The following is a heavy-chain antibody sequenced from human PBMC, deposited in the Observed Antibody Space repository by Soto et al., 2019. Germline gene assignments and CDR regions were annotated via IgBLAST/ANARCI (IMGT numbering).Heavy chain of an antibody. CDR1: GLTFGNYW. CDR3: ARDVSPGSIGYYLDAFDI. Sequence: EVQLVESGGGLVQPGGSLRLSCAASGLTFGNYWMTWVRQAPGKGLEWVANIKGDGSAKSYLDSVRGRFTVSRDNAENSLFLQMNILRADDTALYYCARDVSPGSIGYYLDAFDIWGQGTMVTVS. D-gene: IGHD3-22*01. V-gene: IGHV3-7*05. CDR2: IKGDGSAK. J-gene: IGHJ3*02.